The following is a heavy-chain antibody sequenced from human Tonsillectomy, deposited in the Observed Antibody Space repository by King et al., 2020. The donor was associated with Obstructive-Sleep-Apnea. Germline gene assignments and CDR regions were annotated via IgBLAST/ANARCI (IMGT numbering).Heavy chain of an antibody. CDR1: GGSIRSYY. V-gene: IGHV4-59*01. CDR2: INYSGGT. D-gene: IGHD5-24*01. Sequence: VQLQESGPGLVKPSETLSLTCTVSGGSIRSYYWSWIRQAPGKGLEWIAYINYSGGTNYNSSLKIRVTISADMSKNQFSLKMSSVTAADTAVYYCARGGDGYNYFDYWGQGTLVTVSS. J-gene: IGHJ4*02. CDR3: ARGGDGYNYFDY.